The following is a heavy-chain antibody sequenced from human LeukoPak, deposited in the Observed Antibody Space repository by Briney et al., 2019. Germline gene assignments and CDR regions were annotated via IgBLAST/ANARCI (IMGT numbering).Heavy chain of an antibody. D-gene: IGHD3-3*01. CDR3: TRNTYYDFWSRHYGLDL. V-gene: IGHV3-7*03. CDR2: INNDGSDK. CDR1: GFNFKSFW. J-gene: IGHJ5*02. Sequence: PGGSLRLSCAASGFNFKSFWLNWVRQVPGKGLEWVANINNDGSDKYYVDSVKGRFTISRDNAKNSLYLEVHSLRVEDTAIYYCTRNTYYDFWSRHYGLDLWGQGTLVTVSS.